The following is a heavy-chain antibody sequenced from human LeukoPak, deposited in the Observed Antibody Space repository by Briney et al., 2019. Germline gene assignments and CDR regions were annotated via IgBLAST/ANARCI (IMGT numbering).Heavy chain of an antibody. CDR1: GGSISSSSYY. D-gene: IGHD5-18*01. CDR3: ARTPLTAMVFDY. V-gene: IGHV4-39*01. CDR2: IYYSGST. Sequence: ETLSLTCTVSGGSISSSSYYWGWIRQPPGKGLEWIGSIYYSGSTYYNPSLKSRVTISVDTSKNQFSLKLSSVTAADTAVYYCARTPLTAMVFDYWGQGTLVTVSS. J-gene: IGHJ4*02.